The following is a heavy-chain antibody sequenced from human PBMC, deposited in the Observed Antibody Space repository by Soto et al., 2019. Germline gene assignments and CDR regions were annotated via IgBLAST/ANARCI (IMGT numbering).Heavy chain of an antibody. D-gene: IGHD3-22*01. V-gene: IGHV3-7*04. CDR1: GFTFSTYW. CDR3: ARGDYYDTSGPFSDAFDI. Sequence: GGSLRVSCTASGFTFSTYWMSWVRQAPGKGLEWVANLKPDGSEKWYVDSVKGRFTISRDNAKNSLYLQMNSLRAEDTAVYYCARGDYYDTSGPFSDAFDIWGQGTMVTVSS. CDR2: LKPDGSEK. J-gene: IGHJ3*02.